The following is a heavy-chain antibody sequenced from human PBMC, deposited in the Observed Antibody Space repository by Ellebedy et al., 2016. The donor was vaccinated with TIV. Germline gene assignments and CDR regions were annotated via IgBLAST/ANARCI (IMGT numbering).Heavy chain of an antibody. Sequence: ASVKVSCKASGYTFTSYYMHWVRQAPGQGLEWMGWINPNSGGTNYAQKFQGRVTMTEDTSTDTAYMDLNSLRSEDTAIYYCASGRPGYCSFGVYYNFYSGMDVWGQGTPVTVSS. CDR3: ASGRPGYCSFGVYYNFYSGMDV. CDR1: GYTFTSYY. D-gene: IGHD2-15*01. V-gene: IGHV1-2*02. CDR2: INPNSGGT. J-gene: IGHJ6*02.